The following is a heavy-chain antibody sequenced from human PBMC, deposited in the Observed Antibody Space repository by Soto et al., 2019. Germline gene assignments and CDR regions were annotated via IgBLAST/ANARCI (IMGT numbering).Heavy chain of an antibody. J-gene: IGHJ5*02. V-gene: IGHV3-33*01. CDR2: IWCDGSNK. CDR3: VRDLAPGERSGCPNWFDP. D-gene: IGHD3-16*01. Sequence: QVQLVESGGGVVQPGRSLRLSCAASGFTFSSYGMHWVRQAPGKGLEWVAVIWCDGSNKYYADSVKGRFTISRDNSKNPLYLQKNRLRAEDNAGYYCVRDLAPGERSGCPNWFDPWGQGTLVTVSS. CDR1: GFTFSSYG.